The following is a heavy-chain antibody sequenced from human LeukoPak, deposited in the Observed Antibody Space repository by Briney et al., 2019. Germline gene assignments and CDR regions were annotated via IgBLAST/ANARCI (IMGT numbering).Heavy chain of an antibody. CDR1: GYSFTNSW. CDR2: IDPSDSYT. J-gene: IGHJ5*02. V-gene: IGHV5-10-1*01. Sequence: GESLKISCKVSGYSFTNSWITWVRQMPGKGLEWMGMIDPSDSYTNYSPSFQGHVTISADKSISTAYLQWSSLKASDTAMYYCARQPEGTWFDPWGQGTLVTVSS. CDR3: ARQPEGTWFDP. D-gene: IGHD1-1*01.